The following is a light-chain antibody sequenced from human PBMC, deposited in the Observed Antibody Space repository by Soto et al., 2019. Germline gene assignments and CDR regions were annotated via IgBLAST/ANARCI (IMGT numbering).Light chain of an antibody. J-gene: IGKJ1*01. V-gene: IGKV1-17*01. CDR3: LQHDTYPLT. CDR1: QGIRNH. Sequence: DIQMTQSPSSLSASVGDRVTITCRASQGIRNHLLGWYQQKPGKAPKRLIYNAFSLQRGVPSRFSGSGSGTEFTLTISSLEPEDFATYYCLQHDTYPLTFGQGTKVEIK. CDR2: NAF.